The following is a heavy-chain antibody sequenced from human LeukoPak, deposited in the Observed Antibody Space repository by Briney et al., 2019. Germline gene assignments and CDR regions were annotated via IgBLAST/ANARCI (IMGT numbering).Heavy chain of an antibody. V-gene: IGHV1-18*01. D-gene: IGHD1-1*01. CDR1: GYTFTRYG. CDR3: ARDRSDSWNDIPWDAFDI. CDR2: ISAYNGKT. Sequence: ASVKVSCKASGYTFTRYGISWGRQAPGQGRERMGWISAYNGKTNYAQKRQGRVTINTDTNTSTEYMELRRLRSDDTAVYYCARDRSDSWNDIPWDAFDIWGQGTMVTVSS. J-gene: IGHJ3*02.